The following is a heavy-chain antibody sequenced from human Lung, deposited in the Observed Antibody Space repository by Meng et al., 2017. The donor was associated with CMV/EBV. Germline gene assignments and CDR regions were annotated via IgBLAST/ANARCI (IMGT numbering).Heavy chain of an antibody. CDR2: IYSGGST. V-gene: IGHV3-66*02. J-gene: IGHJ4*02. CDR1: GFTVSSNY. Sequence: WGSXRLSCAASGFTVSSNYMSWVRQAPGKGLEWVSVIYSGGSTYYADSVKGRFTISRDNSKNTLYLQMNSLRAADTAVYYCARDGVEGDDDWGQGTLVTVSS. D-gene: IGHD3-16*01. CDR3: ARDGVEGDDD.